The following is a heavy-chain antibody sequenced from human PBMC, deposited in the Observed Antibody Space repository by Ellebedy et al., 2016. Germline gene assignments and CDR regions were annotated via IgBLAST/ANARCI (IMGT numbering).Heavy chain of an antibody. CDR1: GFTFDDYA. D-gene: IGHD1-26*01. CDR3: AKDFIVGATKDAFDI. Sequence: GESLKISXAASGFTFDDYAMHWVRQAPGKGLVWVSRINSDGSSTSYADSVKGRFTISRDNSKNTLYLQMNSLRAEDTAVYYCAKDFIVGATKDAFDIWGQGTMVTVSS. J-gene: IGHJ3*02. CDR2: INSDGSST. V-gene: IGHV3-74*01.